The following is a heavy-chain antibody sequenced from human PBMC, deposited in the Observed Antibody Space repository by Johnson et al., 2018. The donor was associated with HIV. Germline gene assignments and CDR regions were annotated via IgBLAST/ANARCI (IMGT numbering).Heavy chain of an antibody. V-gene: IGHV3-66*01. CDR2: IYSGGST. CDR1: GFTVSSNY. J-gene: IGHJ3*02. CDR3: AKELADSSGYYADAFDM. Sequence: MLLVESGGGLVQPGGSLRLSCAASGFTVSSNYMSWVRQAPGKGLEWVSVIYSGGSTYYADSVKGRFTISRDNSKNTLYLQMNSLRAEDTAVYYCAKELADSSGYYADAFDMWGQATMVTVSS. D-gene: IGHD3-22*01.